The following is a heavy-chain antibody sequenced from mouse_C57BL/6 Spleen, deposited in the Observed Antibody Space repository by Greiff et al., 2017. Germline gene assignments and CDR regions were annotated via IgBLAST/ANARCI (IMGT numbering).Heavy chain of an antibody. CDR2: IHPNSGST. V-gene: IGHV1-64*01. J-gene: IGHJ2*01. CDR1: GYTFTSYW. Sequence: QVQLQQPGAELVKPGASVKLSCKASGYTFTSYWMHWVKQRPGQGLEWIGMIHPNSGSTNYNEKFKSKATLTVDKSSSTAYMQLSSLTSDDSAVYYCAREGDYCYFFFDDWGQGTTLTVSS. CDR3: AREGDYCYFFFDD. D-gene: IGHD2-12*01.